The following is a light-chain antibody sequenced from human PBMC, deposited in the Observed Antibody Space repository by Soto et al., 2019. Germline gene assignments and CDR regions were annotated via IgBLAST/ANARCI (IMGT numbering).Light chain of an antibody. Sequence: EIVLTQSPGTLSLSPGERATLSCRASQSGSSSYLAWYQQKPGQAPRLLIYGASSRATGIPDRFSGSGSGKDFTLTISRLEPEDFAVDYCQHYGSSPPYTFGQGTKLEIK. CDR1: QSGSSSY. CDR2: GAS. V-gene: IGKV3-20*01. CDR3: QHYGSSPPYT. J-gene: IGKJ2*01.